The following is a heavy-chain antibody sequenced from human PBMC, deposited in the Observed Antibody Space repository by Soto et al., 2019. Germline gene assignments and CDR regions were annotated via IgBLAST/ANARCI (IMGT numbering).Heavy chain of an antibody. CDR2: FITVVGVV. Sequence: QVQLVQSGPEVKKPGSTVRVACKTSGGSLSSNSLSWVRQAPGQGLEWMGRFITVVGVVNYAQKFKGRVTISADTVTNTAYMALNSLGSDDTAVYYCARLERSADYWGQGTLVTVSS. V-gene: IGHV1-69*04. J-gene: IGHJ4*02. CDR1: GGSLSSNS. D-gene: IGHD3-3*01. CDR3: ARLERSADY.